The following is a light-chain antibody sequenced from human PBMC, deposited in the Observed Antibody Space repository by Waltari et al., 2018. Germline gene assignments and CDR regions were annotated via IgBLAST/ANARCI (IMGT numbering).Light chain of an antibody. Sequence: DIQMTQSPSSLSASVGDRVTITCRASQSISSYLNWYQQKPGNAPKLLIYAASSLQSGVPSRFRGSGSGTAFTLTISSLPPEDFATYYCQQSYSTPHTFGQGTKVEIK. CDR2: AAS. CDR3: QQSYSTPHT. J-gene: IGKJ1*01. V-gene: IGKV1-39*01. CDR1: QSISSY.